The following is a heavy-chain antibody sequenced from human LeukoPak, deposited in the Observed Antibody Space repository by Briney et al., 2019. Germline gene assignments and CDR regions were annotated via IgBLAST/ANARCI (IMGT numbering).Heavy chain of an antibody. CDR2: IYYSGST. Sequence: SETLSLTCTVSGGSISSSSYYWGWIRQPPGKGLEWIGSIYYSGSTYYNPSLKSRVTISVDTSKNQFSLKLSSVTAADTAVYYCARRVWGAAMVSYWGQGTLVTVSS. V-gene: IGHV4-39*01. D-gene: IGHD5-18*01. J-gene: IGHJ4*02. CDR3: ARRVWGAAMVSY. CDR1: GGSISSSSYY.